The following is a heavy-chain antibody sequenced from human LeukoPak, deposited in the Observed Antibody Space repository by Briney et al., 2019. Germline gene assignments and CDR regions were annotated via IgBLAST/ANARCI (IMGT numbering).Heavy chain of an antibody. V-gene: IGHV4-59*08. J-gene: IGHJ4*02. Sequence: SETLSLTCTVSGGSISSYYWSWIRQPPGKGLEWIGYIYYSGSTNYNPSLKSRVTISVDTSKNQFSLKLSSVTAADTAVYYCAIATYYGSALAYWGQGTLVTVSS. CDR2: IYYSGST. CDR3: AIATYYGSALAY. CDR1: GGSISSYY. D-gene: IGHD3-10*01.